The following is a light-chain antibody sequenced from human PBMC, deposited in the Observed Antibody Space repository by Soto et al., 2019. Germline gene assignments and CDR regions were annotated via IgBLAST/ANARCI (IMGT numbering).Light chain of an antibody. CDR3: AAWDDSLNGTC. CDR1: SSNIGSNT. CDR2: SNN. Sequence: QSVLTQPLSASGTPGQWVTISSSGSSSNIGSNTVNWYQQLPGTAPKLLIYSNNQRPSGVPDRFSGSKSGTSASLAISGLQSEDEADYYCAAWDDSLNGTCFGGGTKLTVL. V-gene: IGLV1-44*01. J-gene: IGLJ2*01.